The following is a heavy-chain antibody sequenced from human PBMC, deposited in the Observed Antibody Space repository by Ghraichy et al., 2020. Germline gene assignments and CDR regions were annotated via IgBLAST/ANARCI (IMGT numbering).Heavy chain of an antibody. CDR1: GYTLTELS. Sequence: ASVKVSCKVSGYTLTELSMHWVRQAPGKGLEWMGGFDPEDGETIYAQKFQGRVTMTEDTSTDTAYMELSSLRSEDTAVYYCATVTPLYSSGWYDAFDIWGQGTMVTVSS. CDR2: FDPEDGET. V-gene: IGHV1-24*01. D-gene: IGHD6-19*01. J-gene: IGHJ3*02. CDR3: ATVTPLYSSGWYDAFDI.